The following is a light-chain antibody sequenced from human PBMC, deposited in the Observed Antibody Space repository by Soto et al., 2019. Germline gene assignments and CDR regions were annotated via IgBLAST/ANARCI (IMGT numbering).Light chain of an antibody. CDR3: QQSYSSPRT. Sequence: DIQMTQSPSSLSASVGERVTLTCRASQSINNNLDWYQQKPGKAPKLLIYAASSLPSGIPPRFSGSGSGTDFTLTISSLQPEDFATYYCQQSYSSPRTFGQGTRVEIK. J-gene: IGKJ5*01. CDR1: QSINNN. V-gene: IGKV1-39*01. CDR2: AAS.